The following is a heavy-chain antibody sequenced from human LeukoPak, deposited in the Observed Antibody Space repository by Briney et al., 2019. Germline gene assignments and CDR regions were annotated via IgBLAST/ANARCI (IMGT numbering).Heavy chain of an antibody. CDR2: ISDSGGYT. D-gene: IGHD3-16*02. V-gene: IGHV3-23*01. J-gene: IGHJ4*02. CDR3: AKGGSYRSQPYFDY. Sequence: GGSLRLSCAASGFSFSIYAMSWVRQAPGKGLEWVSSISDSGGYTFYADSVKGRFTISRDNSKNTVYLQMNSLRAEDTAVYYCAKGGSYRSQPYFDYWGQGTPVTVSS. CDR1: GFSFSIYA.